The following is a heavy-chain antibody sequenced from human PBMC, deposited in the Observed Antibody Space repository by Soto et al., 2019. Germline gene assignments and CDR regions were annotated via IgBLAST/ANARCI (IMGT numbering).Heavy chain of an antibody. CDR2: IYYSGST. CDR1: GGSISNRDYY. Sequence: SETLSLTCTVSGGSISNRDYYWGWIRQPPGMGLEWIGSIYYSGSTYYNPSLKSRVTISVDTSKNQVSLKLRSATAADTAVYYCARLYCSGGSCYSPPAYFQRWGQGTLVTSPQ. D-gene: IGHD2-15*01. CDR3: ARLYCSGGSCYSPPAYFQR. V-gene: IGHV4-39*01. J-gene: IGHJ1*01.